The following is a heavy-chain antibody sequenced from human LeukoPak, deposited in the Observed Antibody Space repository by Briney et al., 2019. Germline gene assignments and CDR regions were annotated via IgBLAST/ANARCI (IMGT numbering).Heavy chain of an antibody. V-gene: IGHV4-59*01. J-gene: IGHJ4*02. Sequence: SETLSLTCTVSGGSISSYYWSWIRQPPGKGLEWIGYISYSGSTNYNPSLKSRVTISLDTSKNQFSLKLSSVTAADTAMYCCASSRYTGSYSTIDFWGQGTLVTVSS. D-gene: IGHD1-26*01. CDR2: ISYSGST. CDR1: GGSISSYY. CDR3: ASSRYTGSYSTIDF.